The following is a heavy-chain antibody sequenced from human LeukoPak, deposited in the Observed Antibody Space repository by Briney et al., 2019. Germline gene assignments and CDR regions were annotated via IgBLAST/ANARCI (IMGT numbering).Heavy chain of an antibody. D-gene: IGHD6-19*01. CDR1: GFTFDDYA. CDR3: AKDMRYSSGWLDY. J-gene: IGHJ4*02. Sequence: GGSLRLSCAASGFTFDDYAMHWVRQAPGKGLEWVSRISWNSGSIAYADSVKGRFTISRDNAKDSLYLQMNSLRPEDTALYYCAKDMRYSSGWLDYWGQGTLVTVSS. CDR2: ISWNSGSI. V-gene: IGHV3-9*01.